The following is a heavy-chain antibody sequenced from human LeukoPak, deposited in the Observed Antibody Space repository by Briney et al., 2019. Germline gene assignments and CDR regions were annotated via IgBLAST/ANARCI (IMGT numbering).Heavy chain of an antibody. CDR3: AKRETYYDFWSGYYLDY. V-gene: IGHV3-23*01. CDR2: ISGSGGST. J-gene: IGHJ4*02. Sequence: GGSLRLSCAASGFTFSSYTMSWVRQAPGKGLEWVSAISGSGGSTYYADSVKGRFTISRDNSKNTLYLQMNSLRAEDKAVYYCAKRETYYDFWSGYYLDYWGQGTLVTVSS. D-gene: IGHD3-3*01. CDR1: GFTFSSYT.